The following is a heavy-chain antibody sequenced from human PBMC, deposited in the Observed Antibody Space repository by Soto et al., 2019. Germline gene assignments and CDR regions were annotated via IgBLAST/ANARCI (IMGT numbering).Heavy chain of an antibody. J-gene: IGHJ4*02. V-gene: IGHV4-34*01. CDR2: INHSGST. Sequence: QVQLQQRGAGLLKPSETLSLTCAVYGGSFSGYYWSWIRQPPGKGLEWIGEINHSGSTNYNPSLKSRVTISVDTSKNQFSLKLSSVTAADTAVYYCARLPRTTVVTPGDRTPGFDYWGQGTLVTVSS. CDR3: ARLPRTTVVTPGDRTPGFDY. CDR1: GGSFSGYY. D-gene: IGHD4-17*01.